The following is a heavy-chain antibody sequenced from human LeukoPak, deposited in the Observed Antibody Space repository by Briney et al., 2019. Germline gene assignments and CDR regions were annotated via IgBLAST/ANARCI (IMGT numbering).Heavy chain of an antibody. J-gene: IGHJ4*02. CDR2: IYTSGST. CDR3: ARTLLGIDYGSGSYDFDY. CDR1: GGSISSGSYY. D-gene: IGHD3-10*01. V-gene: IGHV4-61*02. Sequence: SETLSLTCTVSGGSISSGSYYWSWIRQPAGKGLEWIGRIYTSGSTNYNPSLKSRVTISVDTSKNQFSLKLSSVTAADTAAYYCARTLLGIDYGSGSYDFDYWGQGTLVTVSS.